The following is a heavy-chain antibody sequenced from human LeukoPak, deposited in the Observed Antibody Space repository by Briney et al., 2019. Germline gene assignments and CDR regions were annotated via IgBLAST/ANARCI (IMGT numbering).Heavy chain of an antibody. J-gene: IGHJ5*02. D-gene: IGHD1-26*01. CDR2: ISYDGSNK. V-gene: IGHV3-30*04. CDR3: TRAVGEGWFDP. CDR1: EFTFSSYA. Sequence: GGSLRLSCAASEFTFSSYAMHWVRQAPGKGLEWVAVISYDGSNKDYGDSVKGRFTISRDNSKDALYLQMKSLRPEDTAVYYCTRAVGEGWFDPWGQGTLVTVSS.